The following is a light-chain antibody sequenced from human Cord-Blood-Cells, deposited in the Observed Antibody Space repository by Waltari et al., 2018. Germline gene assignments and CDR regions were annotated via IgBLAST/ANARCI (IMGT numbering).Light chain of an antibody. CDR3: QQYNSYSRT. Sequence: DIQMTQSPSTLSASVGDRVTITCRASQSISSWLAWYQQKPGKAPKLLIYDASSLESGVPSRFSGNGSGTEFTLTISSLQPYDFATYYCQQYNSYSRTVGQGTKVEIK. CDR1: QSISSW. V-gene: IGKV1-5*01. CDR2: DAS. J-gene: IGKJ1*01.